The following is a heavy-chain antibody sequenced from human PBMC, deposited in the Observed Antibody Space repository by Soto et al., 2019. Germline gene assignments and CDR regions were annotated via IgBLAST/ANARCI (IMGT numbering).Heavy chain of an antibody. Sequence: VASVKVSCKASGYTFTSYDINWVRQATGQGLEWMGWMNPNSGNTGYAQKFQSRVTMTRNTSISTAYMELSSLRSEDTAVYYCVMVRGVIIMDYWGQGTLVIVSS. D-gene: IGHD3-10*01. V-gene: IGHV1-8*01. CDR1: GYTFTSYD. J-gene: IGHJ4*02. CDR3: VMVRGVIIMDY. CDR2: MNPNSGNT.